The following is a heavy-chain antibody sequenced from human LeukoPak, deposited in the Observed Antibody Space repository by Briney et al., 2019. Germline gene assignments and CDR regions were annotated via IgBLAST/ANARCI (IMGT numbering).Heavy chain of an antibody. CDR2: ISSSSSYI. V-gene: IGHV3-21*01. CDR1: GFTFSSYS. CDR3: ARGFGYCSSTSCPIYFDY. D-gene: IGHD2-2*03. J-gene: IGHJ4*02. Sequence: GGSLRLSCAASGFTFSSYSMNWVRQAPGKGLEWVSSISSSSSYIYYADSVKGRFTISRDNAKNSLYLRMNSLRAEDTAVYYCARGFGYCSSTSCPIYFDYWGQGTLVTVSS.